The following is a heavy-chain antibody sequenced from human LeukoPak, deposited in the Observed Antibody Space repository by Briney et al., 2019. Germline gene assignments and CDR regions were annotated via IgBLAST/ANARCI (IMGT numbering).Heavy chain of an antibody. V-gene: IGHV6-1*01. CDR1: GDSVSSNSAA. D-gene: IGHD6-6*01. J-gene: IGHJ4*02. CDR2: TYYRSKWYN. CDR3: ARDRSTAARDENYFDY. Sequence: SQTLLLTCAISGDSVSSNSAAWNWIRQSPSRGLEWLGRTYYRSKWYNQYAVSVKSRIIINPDTSKNQFSLQLSSVTPEDTAVYYCARDRSTAARDENYFDYWGRGTLVTVSS.